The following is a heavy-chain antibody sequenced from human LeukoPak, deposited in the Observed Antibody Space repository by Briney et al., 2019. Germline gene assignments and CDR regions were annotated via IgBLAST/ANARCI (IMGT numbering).Heavy chain of an antibody. Sequence: SETLSLTCTVSGGSISSYYWSWIRQPPGKGLEWIGYIYYSGSTNYNPSLKSRVTISVDTSKNQFSLKLSSVTAADTAVYYCARETRYYDFWSGYYRGPYFDYWGQGTLVTVSS. CDR1: GGSISSYY. D-gene: IGHD3-3*01. V-gene: IGHV4-59*01. CDR2: IYYSGST. J-gene: IGHJ4*02. CDR3: ARETRYYDFWSGYYRGPYFDY.